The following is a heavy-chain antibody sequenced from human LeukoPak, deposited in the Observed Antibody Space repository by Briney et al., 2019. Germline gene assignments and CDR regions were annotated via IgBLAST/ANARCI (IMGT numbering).Heavy chain of an antibody. Sequence: TLSLTCTVSGDSITSGGYYWSWIRPRPGKGLEWIGYIYKTGSTYYNPSLKSRVTMSVDTSRNQFSLKLNSVTAADTAVYYCARDVLRWGQGTLVTVSS. CDR1: GDSITSGGYY. CDR3: ARDVLR. V-gene: IGHV4-31*03. J-gene: IGHJ4*02. CDR2: IYKTGST.